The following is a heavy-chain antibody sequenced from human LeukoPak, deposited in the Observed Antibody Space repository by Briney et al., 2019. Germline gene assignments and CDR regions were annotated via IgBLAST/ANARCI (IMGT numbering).Heavy chain of an antibody. J-gene: IGHJ3*02. CDR1: GGSISSYY. CDR3: ARDGGRTSSDAVEI. CDR2: IYYSGST. Sequence: SETLSLTCTVSGGSISSYYWSWIRQPPGKGLEWFGYIYYSGSTNYNPSLKSRVTISVDTSKNQFSLKLTSVTAADTAVYYCARDGGRTSSDAVEIWGQGTMVIVSS. V-gene: IGHV4-59*12. D-gene: IGHD2-2*01.